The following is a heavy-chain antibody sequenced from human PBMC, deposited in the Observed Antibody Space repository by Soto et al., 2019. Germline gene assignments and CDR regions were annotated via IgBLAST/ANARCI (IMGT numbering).Heavy chain of an antibody. V-gene: IGHV4-34*01. CDR1: GGSFSGYY. CDR2: INHSGST. D-gene: IGHD6-19*01. Sequence: PSETLSLTCAVYGGSFSGYYWSWIRQPPGKGLEWIGEINHSGSTNYNPSLKSRVTISVDTSKNQFSLKLSSVTAADTAVYYCARGRKRYSSGWYAKLEYWGQGTLVTVSS. CDR3: ARGRKRYSSGWYAKLEY. J-gene: IGHJ4*02.